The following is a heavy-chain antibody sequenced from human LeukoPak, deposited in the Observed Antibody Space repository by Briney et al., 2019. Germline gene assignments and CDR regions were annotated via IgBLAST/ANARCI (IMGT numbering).Heavy chain of an antibody. CDR1: GGSISSSSYY. D-gene: IGHD3-22*01. V-gene: IGHV4-39*07. CDR2: IYYSGST. Sequence: SETLSLTCTVSGGSISSSSYYWGWVRQPPGRGGEWIGSIYYSGSTYYNPSLKSRVTISVDTSKNQFSLKLSSVTAADTAVYYCARVRADDYYDSSGYPSRVNAFDIWGQGTMVTVSS. CDR3: ARVRADDYYDSSGYPSRVNAFDI. J-gene: IGHJ3*02.